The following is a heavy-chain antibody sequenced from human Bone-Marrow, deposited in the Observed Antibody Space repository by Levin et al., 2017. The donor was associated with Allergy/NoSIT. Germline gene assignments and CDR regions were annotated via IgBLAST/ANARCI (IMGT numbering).Heavy chain of an antibody. CDR2: FVPEDDET. Sequence: ASVKVSCKVSGDTLSELSIHWVRQSPRKGLEWMGGFVPEDDETIYAQNFQGRVTMTEDTSTDTAYMELSSLRSDDTAVYYCATRVRDFLSDADYFQRWGQGTLITVSS. V-gene: IGHV1-24*01. CDR1: GDTLSELS. D-gene: IGHD2-21*02. CDR3: ATRVRDFLSDADYFQR. J-gene: IGHJ1*01.